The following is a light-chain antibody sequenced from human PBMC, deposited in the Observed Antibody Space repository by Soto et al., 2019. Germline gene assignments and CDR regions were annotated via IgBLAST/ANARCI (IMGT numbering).Light chain of an antibody. Sequence: EIVLTQSPGTLSLSPGERATLSCRASQSVSSSYLAWYQQKPGQAPRLLIYDASSRATGIPDRFSGSGSGTDFTLTISRMEPEDFAVYYCQQYDSSPQMYTFGQGTKLEIK. CDR2: DAS. CDR3: QQYDSSPQMYT. J-gene: IGKJ2*01. CDR1: QSVSSSY. V-gene: IGKV3-20*01.